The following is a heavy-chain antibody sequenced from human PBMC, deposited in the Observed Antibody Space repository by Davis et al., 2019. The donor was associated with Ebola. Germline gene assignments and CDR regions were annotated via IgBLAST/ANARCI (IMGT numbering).Heavy chain of an antibody. D-gene: IGHD3-10*02. CDR2: IIPMFGTR. J-gene: IGHJ6*01. V-gene: IGHV1-69*06. Sequence: SVKVSCKASGGTFTSYAISWVRQAPGQGLEWMGGIIPMFGTRLYAQKFQDRVTITADKSTYTSDLELSGLRSDDTAVYYCAIYVEGGIIDYGMDVWGPGTQVTVSS. CDR1: GGTFTSYA. CDR3: AIYVEGGIIDYGMDV.